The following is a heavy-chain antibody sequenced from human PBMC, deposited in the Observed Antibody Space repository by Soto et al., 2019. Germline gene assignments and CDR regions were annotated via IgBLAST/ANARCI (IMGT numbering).Heavy chain of an antibody. CDR1: GFIFSNYV. J-gene: IGHJ4*02. Sequence: EVQLVDSGGGLVQPGGSLRLSCAASGFIFSNYVMSWVRQAPGKGLEWVSSISDSGCTSYYADSVKGRFTISRDNSKNTLYLQMNSMRDEDTAIYYCANRPRALLTFDYWGQGTLVTVSS. CDR2: ISDSGCTS. CDR3: ANRPRALLTFDY. V-gene: IGHV3-23*04. D-gene: IGHD1-26*01.